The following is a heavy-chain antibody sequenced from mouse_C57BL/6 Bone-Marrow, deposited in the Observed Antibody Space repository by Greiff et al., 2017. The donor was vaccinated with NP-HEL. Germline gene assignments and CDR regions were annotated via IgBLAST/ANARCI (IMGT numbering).Heavy chain of an antibody. Sequence: VQLQQSGPVLVKPGASVKMSCKASGYTFTDYYMNWVKQSHGKSLEWIGVINPYNGGTSYNQKFKGKATLTVDKSSSTAYMELNSLTSEDSAVYYWARCDGYSTHFDVWGTGTTVTVSS. CDR2: INPYNGGT. V-gene: IGHV1-19*01. D-gene: IGHD2-3*01. CDR1: GYTFTDYY. CDR3: ARCDGYSTHFDV. J-gene: IGHJ1*03.